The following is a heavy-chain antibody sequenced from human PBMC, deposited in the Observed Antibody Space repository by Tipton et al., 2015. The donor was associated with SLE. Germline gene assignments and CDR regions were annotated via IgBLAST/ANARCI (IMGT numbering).Heavy chain of an antibody. D-gene: IGHD6-19*01. CDR3: ARGVAERLGLDF. V-gene: IGHV4-4*07. J-gene: IGHJ4*02. CDR2: IYTSIYSSGST. Sequence: TLSLTCSVSGDSINNDYSWGWFRQPAGKGLEWIGRIYTSIYSSGSTNYNPSLKSRVTMSIDTSNNQFSLRLNSVTAADTAPYFCARGVAERLGLDFWGQGSLVTVSS. CDR1: GDSINNDYS.